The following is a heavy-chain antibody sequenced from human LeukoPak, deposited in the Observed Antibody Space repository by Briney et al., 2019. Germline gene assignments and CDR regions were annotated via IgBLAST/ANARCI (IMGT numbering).Heavy chain of an antibody. CDR1: GASISSYY. Sequence: PSETPSLTCTVSGASISSYYWSWIRQPPGKGLEWIGYIYYSGSANYNPSLKSRVTISVDTSKNQFSLRLSSVTAADTAVYYCARHRYYYDSSGYYYQPWGQGTLVIVSS. D-gene: IGHD3-22*01. CDR3: ARHRYYYDSSGYYYQP. CDR2: IYYSGSA. J-gene: IGHJ5*02. V-gene: IGHV4-59*08.